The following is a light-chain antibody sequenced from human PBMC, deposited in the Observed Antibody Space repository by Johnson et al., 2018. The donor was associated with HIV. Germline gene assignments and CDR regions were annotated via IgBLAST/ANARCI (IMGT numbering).Light chain of an antibody. J-gene: IGLJ1*01. Sequence: QSVLTQPPSVSAAPGQKVTISCSGSSSNIGNNYVSWYQQLPGTAPKLLIYDSNKRPSGIPDRFSGSKSGPSATLGITGLQTGDAADYYCGTWDSSLSVPYVVGTGTKVTVL. CDR1: SSNIGNNY. CDR2: DSN. CDR3: GTWDSSLSVPYV. V-gene: IGLV1-51*01.